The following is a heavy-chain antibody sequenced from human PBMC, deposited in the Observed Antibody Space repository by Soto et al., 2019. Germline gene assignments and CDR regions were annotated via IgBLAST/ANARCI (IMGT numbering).Heavy chain of an antibody. D-gene: IGHD3-16*01. Sequence: QVQLAQSGAEMKEPGASVKVSCKASGYTFTSYRMHWVRQAPGQGLDWMGIIKPSDGTTTYAHKFQGRVTMTSDTSPRKVYIELSCLTSEDTAVDYCAACGRGGSCYTFPINHWGQGTLVTVSS. CDR3: AACGRGGSCYTFPINH. CDR2: IKPSDGTT. J-gene: IGHJ5*02. CDR1: GYTFTSYR. V-gene: IGHV1-46*01.